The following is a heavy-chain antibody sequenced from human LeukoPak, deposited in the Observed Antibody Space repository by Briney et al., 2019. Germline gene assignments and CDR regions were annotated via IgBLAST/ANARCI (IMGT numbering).Heavy chain of an antibody. CDR2: ISYDGSNK. CDR1: GFTFSSYA. Sequence: PGGSLRLSCAASGFTFSSYAMHWVRQAPGKGLEWVAVISYDGSNKYYADSVKGRFTISRDNSKSTLYLQMNSLRAEDTAVYYCAKDLGGSYWGQGTLVTVSS. V-gene: IGHV3-30-3*01. J-gene: IGHJ4*02. D-gene: IGHD5-12*01. CDR3: AKDLGGSY.